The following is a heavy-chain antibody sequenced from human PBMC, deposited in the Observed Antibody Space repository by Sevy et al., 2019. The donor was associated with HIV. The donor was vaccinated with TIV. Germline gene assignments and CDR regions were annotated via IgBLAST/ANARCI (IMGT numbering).Heavy chain of an antibody. CDR3: ARGHYDSSGYLPFDN. CDR2: IYYSGST. V-gene: IGHV4-59*01. CDR1: GGSISSYY. D-gene: IGHD3-22*01. J-gene: IGHJ4*02. Sequence: SETLSLTCTVSGGSISSYYWSWIRQPPGKGLEWIGYIYYSGSTNYNPSLKSRVTISVDTSKNQFSLKLSSVTAADTAVYYCARGHYDSSGYLPFDNWGQGTLVSVSS.